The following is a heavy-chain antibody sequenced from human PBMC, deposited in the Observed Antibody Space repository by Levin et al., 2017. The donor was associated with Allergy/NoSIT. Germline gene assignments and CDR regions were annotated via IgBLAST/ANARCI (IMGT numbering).Heavy chain of an antibody. V-gene: IGHV3-49*03. D-gene: IGHD5-18*01. CDR2: IRSKAYGGTT. CDR1: GFTFGDYA. J-gene: IGHJ3*02. CDR3: TRGGYSYADDAFDI. Sequence: GGSLRLSCTASGFTFGDYAMSWFRQAPGKGLEWVGFIRSKAYGGTTEYAASVKGRFTISRDDSKSIAYLQMNSLKTEDTAVYYCTRGGYSYADDAFDIWGQGTMVTVSS.